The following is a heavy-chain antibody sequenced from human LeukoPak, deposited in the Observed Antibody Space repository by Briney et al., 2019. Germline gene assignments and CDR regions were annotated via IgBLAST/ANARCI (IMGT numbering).Heavy chain of an antibody. CDR3: ARGGYYYDSSGYYSLDY. CDR2: IYSGGST. J-gene: IGHJ4*02. D-gene: IGHD3-22*01. Sequence: GGSLRLSCAASGFTVSSNYMSWVRQAPGKGLEWVSVIYSGGSTYYADSVKGRFTISRDNSKNTLYLQMNSLRAEDTAVYYCARGGYYYDSSGYYSLDYWGQGTLVTVSS. V-gene: IGHV3-53*01. CDR1: GFTVSSNY.